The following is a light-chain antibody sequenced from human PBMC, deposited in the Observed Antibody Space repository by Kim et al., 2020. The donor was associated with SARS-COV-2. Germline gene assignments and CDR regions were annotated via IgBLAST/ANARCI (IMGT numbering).Light chain of an antibody. J-gene: IGLJ1*01. Sequence: GQKITIACSGSSSNIGNNYVSWYQPRPGTAPKLLIYDNNKRPSGIPDRFSGSKSGTSATLGITGLQTGDEADYYCGTWDSSLSTYVFGTGTKVTVL. CDR3: GTWDSSLSTYV. CDR2: DNN. V-gene: IGLV1-51*01. CDR1: SSNIGNNY.